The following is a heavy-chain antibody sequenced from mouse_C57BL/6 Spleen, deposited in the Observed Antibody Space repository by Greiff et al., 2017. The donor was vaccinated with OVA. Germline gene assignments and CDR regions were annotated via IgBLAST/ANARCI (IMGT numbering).Heavy chain of an antibody. CDR2: IYPGSGST. D-gene: IGHD1-1*01. CDR1: GYTFTSSW. V-gene: IGHV1-55*01. J-gene: IGHJ1*03. Sequence: QVQLQQPGAELVKPGASVKMSCKASGYTFTSSWITWVKQRPGQGLEWIGDIYPGSGSTNYNEKFKSKATLTVDTSSSTAYMPLSSLTSEDSAVYYCARGALSLRGYFDVWGTGTTVTVSS. CDR3: ARGALSLRGYFDV.